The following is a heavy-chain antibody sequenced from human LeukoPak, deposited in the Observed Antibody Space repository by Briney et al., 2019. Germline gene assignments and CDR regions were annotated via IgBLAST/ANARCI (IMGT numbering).Heavy chain of an antibody. D-gene: IGHD3-22*01. CDR2: ISYDGSNK. CDR1: GFTFSNAW. V-gene: IGHV3-30*18. J-gene: IGHJ6*02. CDR3: AKAESARTYYYDSSGYYRGHYYYYYGMDV. Sequence: GGSLRLSCAASGFTFSNAWMSWVRQAPGKGLEWVAVISYDGSNKYYADSVKGRFTISRDNSKNTLYLQMNSLRAEDTAVYYCAKAESARTYYYDSSGYYRGHYYYYYGMDVWGQGTTVTVSS.